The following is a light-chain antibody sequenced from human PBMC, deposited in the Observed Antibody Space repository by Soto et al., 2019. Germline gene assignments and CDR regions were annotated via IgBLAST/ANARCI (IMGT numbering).Light chain of an antibody. CDR2: DVS. J-gene: IGLJ3*02. CDR3: SSYTTRATVV. V-gene: IGLV2-14*03. CDR1: SSDVGGYNY. Sequence: QSALTQPASVSGSPGQSITISCTGTSSDVGGYNYVSWYQHHPGKAPKLMIYDVSNRPSGVSNRFSGSKSGNTASLPISGVQAEDEDSYYCSSYTTRATVVFGGGTKLTVL.